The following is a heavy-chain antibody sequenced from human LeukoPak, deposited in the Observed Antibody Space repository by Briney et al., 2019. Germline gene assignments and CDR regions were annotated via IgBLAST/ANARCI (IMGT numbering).Heavy chain of an antibody. J-gene: IGHJ3*01. CDR3: VRDQTAYCEGSCYCAIDV. V-gene: IGHV3-7*01. Sequence: GGSLRLSCEASGFILRNHWMTWVRQGPGKGLEWVANINQDGSEKFYVDSVKGRFTISRDNAKNSLFLQLNSLRAEDTAAYYCVRDQTAYCEGSCYCAIDVWGQGTMVTVSS. CDR2: INQDGSEK. CDR1: GFILRNHW. D-gene: IGHD2-21*01.